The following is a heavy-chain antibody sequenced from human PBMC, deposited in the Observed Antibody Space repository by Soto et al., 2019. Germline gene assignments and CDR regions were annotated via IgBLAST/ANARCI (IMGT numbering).Heavy chain of an antibody. D-gene: IGHD2-15*01. Sequence: SETLSLTCTVSGGSISSGGYYWSWIRQHPGKGLEWIGYIYYSGSTYYNPSLKSRVTISVDTSKNQFSLKLSSVTAADTAVYYCARTPTLRARFDSWGQGTLVTVSS. CDR1: GGSISSGGYY. CDR3: ARTPTLRARFDS. CDR2: IYYSGST. V-gene: IGHV4-31*03. J-gene: IGHJ4*02.